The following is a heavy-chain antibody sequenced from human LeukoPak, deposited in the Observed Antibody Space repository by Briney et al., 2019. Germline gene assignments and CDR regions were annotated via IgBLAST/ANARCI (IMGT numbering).Heavy chain of an antibody. V-gene: IGHV4-39*07. Sequence: ASETLSLTCTVSGGSISSSSYYWGWIRQPPGKGLEWIGSIYYSGSTYYNPSLKSRVTISVDTSKNQFSLKLSSVTAADTAVYYCARDNTGFDPWGQGTLVTVSS. CDR2: IYYSGST. J-gene: IGHJ5*02. CDR1: GGSISSSSYY. CDR3: ARDNTGFDP.